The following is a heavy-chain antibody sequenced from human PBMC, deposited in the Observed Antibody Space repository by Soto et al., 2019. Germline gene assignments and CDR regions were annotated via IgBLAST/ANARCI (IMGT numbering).Heavy chain of an antibody. Sequence: EVQLLESGGGLVQPGGSLRLSCAASGFIFTNYAMSWVRQAPGKGLEWVSRISRTGDAHYADSVRGRFTISRDDSKNTLYLQLNSLRAEDTAVYNCAKNYFMDVWCKGTTVTVSS. CDR3: AKNYFMDV. J-gene: IGHJ6*03. CDR2: ISRTGDA. CDR1: GFIFTNYA. D-gene: IGHD3-10*01. V-gene: IGHV3-23*01.